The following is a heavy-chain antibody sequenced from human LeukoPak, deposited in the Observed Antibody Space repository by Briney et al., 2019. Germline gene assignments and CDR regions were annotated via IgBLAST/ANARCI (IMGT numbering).Heavy chain of an antibody. CDR3: ARLGITIFGVVISSFDY. V-gene: IGHV4-34*01. Sequence: SETLSLTCAVYGGSFSGYYWSWIRQPPGKGLEWIGEINHSGSTNYNPSLKSRVTISVDTSKNQFSLKLSSVTAADTAVYYRARLGITIFGVVISSFDYWGQGTLVTVSS. D-gene: IGHD3-3*01. J-gene: IGHJ4*02. CDR2: INHSGST. CDR1: GGSFSGYY.